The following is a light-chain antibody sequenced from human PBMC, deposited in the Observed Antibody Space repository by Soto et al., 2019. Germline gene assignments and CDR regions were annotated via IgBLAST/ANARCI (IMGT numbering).Light chain of an antibody. V-gene: IGKV3D-20*02. Sequence: EIVLTQSPGTLSVSPGERASLSCRASQSVSSSLLAWYQQKPGQAPRVLIYGATSRATGIPDRFSGSVSGTDFTLTISRLEPEDSAVYYCKQRSNWPFTFGPGTKVDIK. CDR2: GAT. CDR1: QSVSSSL. CDR3: KQRSNWPFT. J-gene: IGKJ3*01.